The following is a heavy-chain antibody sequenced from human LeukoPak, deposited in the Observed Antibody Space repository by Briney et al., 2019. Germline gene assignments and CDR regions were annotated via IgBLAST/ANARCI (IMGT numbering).Heavy chain of an antibody. V-gene: IGHV1-69*04. D-gene: IGHD3-22*01. CDR2: IIPILGIA. J-gene: IGHJ4*02. CDR3: ARHLYDSSGYCDY. Sequence: SVKVSCKASGGTFSSYAITWVRQAPGQGLEWMGRIIPILGIANYAQKFQGRVTITADKSTSTAYMELSSLRSEDTAVFYCARHLYDSSGYCDYWGQGTLVTVSS. CDR1: GGTFSSYA.